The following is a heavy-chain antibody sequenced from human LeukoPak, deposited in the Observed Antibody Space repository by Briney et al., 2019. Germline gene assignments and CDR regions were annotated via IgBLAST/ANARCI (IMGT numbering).Heavy chain of an antibody. D-gene: IGHD5-18*01. V-gene: IGHV4-59*06. Sequence: SETLSLTCTVSGGSISTYYWNWIRQHPGKGLEWIGYIYYSGSTYYNPSLKSRVTISVDTSKNQFSLKLSSVTAADTAVYYCASGYRGSCFDYWGQGTLVTVSS. CDR1: GGSISTYY. CDR3: ASGYRGSCFDY. J-gene: IGHJ4*02. CDR2: IYYSGST.